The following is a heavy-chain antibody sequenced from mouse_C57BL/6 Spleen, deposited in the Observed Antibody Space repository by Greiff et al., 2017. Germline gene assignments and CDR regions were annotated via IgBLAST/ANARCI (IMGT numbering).Heavy chain of an antibody. D-gene: IGHD1-1*01. Sequence: VKQRTEQGLEWIGRIDPEDGETKYAPKFQGKATITADTSSNTAYLQLSSLTSEDTAVYYCARIRSGYFDVWGTGTTVTVSS. V-gene: IGHV14-2*01. CDR3: ARIRSGYFDV. J-gene: IGHJ1*03. CDR2: IDPEDGET.